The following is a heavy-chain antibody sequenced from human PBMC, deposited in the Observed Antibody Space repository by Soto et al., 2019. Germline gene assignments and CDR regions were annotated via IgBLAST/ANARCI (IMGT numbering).Heavy chain of an antibody. V-gene: IGHV4-34*01. D-gene: IGHD5-18*01. CDR3: ARSLFWKGGYSYGYASLRYYGMDV. J-gene: IGHJ6*02. CDR1: GGSFSGYY. CDR2: INHSGST. Sequence: SETLSLTCAVYGGSFSGYYWSWIRQPPGKGLEWIGEINHSGSTNYNPSLKSRVTISVDTSKNQFSLKLSSVTAADTAVYYCARSLFWKGGYSYGYASLRYYGMDVWGQGTTVTVSS.